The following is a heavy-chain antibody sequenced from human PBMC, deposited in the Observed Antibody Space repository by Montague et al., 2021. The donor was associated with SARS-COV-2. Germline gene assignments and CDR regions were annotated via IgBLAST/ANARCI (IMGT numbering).Heavy chain of an antibody. CDR3: ARAQNTCFIADCVNYFDV. D-gene: IGHD2-21*02. Sequence: SETLSLTCEVSGGSMSGYYWTWIRQSPGKGLEWIGYVHYTGSTKYNPSLKTRVSLSLDTPKNHFSLYLSSVTAADTAIYFCARAQNTCFIADCVNYFDVWGLGALVTVSS. CDR2: VHYTGST. V-gene: IGHV4-59*01. J-gene: IGHJ4*02. CDR1: GGSMSGYY.